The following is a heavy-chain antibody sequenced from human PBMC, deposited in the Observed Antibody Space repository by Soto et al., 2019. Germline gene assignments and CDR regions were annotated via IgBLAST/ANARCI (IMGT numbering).Heavy chain of an antibody. V-gene: IGHV3-33*01. CDR1: GFTFSSYG. CDR3: ARDRLAAAGTRSYYYYGMDV. CDR2: IWYDGSNK. D-gene: IGHD6-13*01. J-gene: IGHJ6*02. Sequence: QVQLVESGGGVVQPGRSLRLSCAASGFTFSSYGMHWVRQAPGKGLEWVAVIWYDGSNKYYADSVKGRFTSSRDNSKNTLYLQMNSLRAEDTAVYYCARDRLAAAGTRSYYYYGMDVWGQGTTVTVSS.